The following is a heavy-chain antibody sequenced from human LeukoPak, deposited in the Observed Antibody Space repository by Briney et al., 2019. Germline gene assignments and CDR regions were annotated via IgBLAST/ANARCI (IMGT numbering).Heavy chain of an antibody. Sequence: SSETLSLTCTVSGGSISSYYWSWIRQPPGKGLEWIGYIYYSGSTNYIPSLKSRVTISVDTSKNQFSLKLSSVTAANTAVYYCARHPGIRYSGSYVDYWGQGTLVTVSS. J-gene: IGHJ4*02. CDR2: IYYSGST. V-gene: IGHV4-59*08. D-gene: IGHD1-26*01. CDR3: ARHPGIRYSGSYVDY. CDR1: GGSISSYY.